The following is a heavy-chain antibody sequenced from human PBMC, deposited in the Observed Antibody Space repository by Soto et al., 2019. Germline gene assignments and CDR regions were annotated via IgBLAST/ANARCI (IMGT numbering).Heavy chain of an antibody. CDR2: IIPIFGTA. D-gene: IGHD3-22*01. V-gene: IGHV1-69*13. J-gene: IGHJ6*02. Sequence: SVKVSCKASGGTFSSYAISWVRQAPGQGLEWMGGIIPIFGTANYAQKFQGRVTITADESTSTAYMELSSLRSEDTAVYYCARDAVAYYYDSSGALDVWGQGTTVTVSS. CDR1: GGTFSSYA. CDR3: ARDAVAYYYDSSGALDV.